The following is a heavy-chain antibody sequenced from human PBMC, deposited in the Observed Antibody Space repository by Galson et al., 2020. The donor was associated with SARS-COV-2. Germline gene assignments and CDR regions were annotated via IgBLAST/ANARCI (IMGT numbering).Heavy chain of an antibody. D-gene: IGHD3-22*01. CDR1: GGSISSNY. V-gene: IGHV4-59*08. Sequence: SQTLSLTCTVSGGSISSNYWSWIRQPPGKGLEWIGYISSSGSAYYSPSLKSRVTMSVDTSKNQFSLKLSSVTATDTAVYYCARISSGPLDFDYWGQGTLVTVSS. CDR3: ARISSGPLDFDY. CDR2: ISSSGSA. J-gene: IGHJ4*02.